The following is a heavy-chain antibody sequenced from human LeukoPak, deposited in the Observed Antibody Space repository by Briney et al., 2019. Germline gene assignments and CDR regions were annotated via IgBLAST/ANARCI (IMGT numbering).Heavy chain of an antibody. D-gene: IGHD5-18*01. CDR3: ARPQRIQPWLPFWNAFDI. V-gene: IGHV4-30-4*01. J-gene: IGHJ3*02. CDR1: GGSISSGNYY. Sequence: SETLSLTCTVSGGSISSGNYYWSWIRQPPGKGLEWIGYIYYSGSTYYNPSLKSRVTISVDTSKNQFSLKLSSVTAADTAVYYCARPQRIQPWLPFWNAFDIWGQGTMVTVSS. CDR2: IYYSGST.